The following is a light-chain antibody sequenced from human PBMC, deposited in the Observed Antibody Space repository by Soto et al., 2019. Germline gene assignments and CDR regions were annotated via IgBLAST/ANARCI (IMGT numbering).Light chain of an antibody. Sequence: EIVMTQSPATLSVSPGERATLSCRASQSISSSLAWYQQKPGQAPRLLIYAASTRATGIPARFSGSGSGTEFTLTISSLQSEDFAVYYCQNYYNWPLTLGPG. CDR3: QNYYNWPLT. CDR2: AAS. V-gene: IGKV3-15*01. J-gene: IGKJ3*01. CDR1: QSISSS.